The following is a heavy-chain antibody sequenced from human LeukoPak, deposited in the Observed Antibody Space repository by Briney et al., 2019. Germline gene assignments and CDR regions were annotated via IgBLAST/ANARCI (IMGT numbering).Heavy chain of an antibody. CDR2: IYYSGST. CDR3: ARVSLLWFGELFPYFDY. V-gene: IGHV4-38-2*02. CDR1: GYSISSGYY. Sequence: PSETLSLTCTVSGYSISSGYYWGWIRQHPGKGLKWIGSIYYSGSTYYNPSLKSRVTISVDTSKNQFSLKLSSVTAADTAVYYCARVSLLWFGELFPYFDYWGQGTLVTVSS. D-gene: IGHD3-10*01. J-gene: IGHJ4*02.